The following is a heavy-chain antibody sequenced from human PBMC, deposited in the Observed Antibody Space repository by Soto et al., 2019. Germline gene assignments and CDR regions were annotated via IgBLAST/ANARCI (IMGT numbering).Heavy chain of an antibody. CDR3: ARDPYSSSWYGDAFDI. V-gene: IGHV3-21*01. CDR1: GFTFSSYS. Sequence: GGSLRLSCAASGFTFSSYSMNWVRQAPGKGLEWVSSISSSSSYIYYADSVKGRFTISRDNAKNSLYLQMNSLRAEDTAVYYCARDPYSSSWYGDAFDIWGQGTMVTVS. D-gene: IGHD6-13*01. J-gene: IGHJ3*02. CDR2: ISSSSSYI.